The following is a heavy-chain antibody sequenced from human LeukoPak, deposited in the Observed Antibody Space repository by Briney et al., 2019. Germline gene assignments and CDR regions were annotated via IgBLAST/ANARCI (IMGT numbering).Heavy chain of an antibody. Sequence: GGSLRLSCAASGFTFSSSWMHWVRQAPGKGLVRVSRINSDGSTTNYADSLKGRFTISRDNAKNTLYLQVNSLRGDDTAVYYCAKGQGGATLFDYWGQGTLVTVSS. CDR2: INSDGSTT. CDR3: AKGQGGATLFDY. J-gene: IGHJ4*02. CDR1: GFTFSSSW. V-gene: IGHV3-74*01. D-gene: IGHD1-1*01.